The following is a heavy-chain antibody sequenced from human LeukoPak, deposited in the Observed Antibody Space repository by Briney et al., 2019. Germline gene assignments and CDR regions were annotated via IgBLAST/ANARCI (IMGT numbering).Heavy chain of an antibody. Sequence: GGSLRFSCAASGFTFDNYAMTWVRQAPGKGLEWVSGISGSGGSTFYPDSVGGRFTISRDNCKNTLYLQMNSLRAEDTAVYYCAQSYDSSGYGYWGRGTLVTVSS. J-gene: IGHJ4*02. CDR2: ISGSGGST. V-gene: IGHV3-23*01. CDR3: AQSYDSSGYGY. CDR1: GFTFDNYA. D-gene: IGHD3-22*01.